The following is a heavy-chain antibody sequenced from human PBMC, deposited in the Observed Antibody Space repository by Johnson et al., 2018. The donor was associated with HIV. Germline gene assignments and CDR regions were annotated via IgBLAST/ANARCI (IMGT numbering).Heavy chain of an antibody. CDR1: TFSVSSNS. J-gene: IGHJ3*02. Sequence: QVQLVESGGGLVRPGWSLRLSCAPSTFSVSSNSMTWVRQAPGKGLEWVSYISCSGTTVYNADSVKGRFSISRDNAKNSLYLQMNSLRAEDTAVYYCARESDSSGYYSDAFDIWGQGTMVTVSS. D-gene: IGHD3-22*01. CDR3: ARESDSSGYYSDAFDI. CDR2: ISCSGTTV. V-gene: IGHV3-11*01.